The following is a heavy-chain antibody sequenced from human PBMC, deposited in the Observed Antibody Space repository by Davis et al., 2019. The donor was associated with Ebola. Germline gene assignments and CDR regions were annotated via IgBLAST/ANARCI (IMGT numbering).Heavy chain of an antibody. CDR3: AKQESLYGSSDY. CDR2: IYSGDSDT. V-gene: IGHV5-51*01. Sequence: KVSCKGSGYSFTSYWIAWVRQMPGKGPEWMGIIYSGDSDTGYSPSFEGQVTISVDRSISTAYLQWSSLKASDTAMYYCAKQESLYGSSDYWGQGTLVTVSS. D-gene: IGHD3-22*01. J-gene: IGHJ4*02. CDR1: GYSFTSYW.